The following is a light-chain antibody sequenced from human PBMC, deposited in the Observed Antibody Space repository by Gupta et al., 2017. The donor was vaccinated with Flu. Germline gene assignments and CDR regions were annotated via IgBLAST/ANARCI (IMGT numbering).Light chain of an antibody. J-gene: IGLJ1*01. Sequence: SYELTQALSVSVALGQTARITCKGINIGSKSVNWYQQQPGQAPLLVIFRETNRPSGIPERFAASNWGNTATLTISRVQAGDEADYYCQVWDGTAVVFATGTKVTVL. CDR1: NIGSKS. CDR2: RET. V-gene: IGLV3-9*01. CDR3: QVWDGTAVV.